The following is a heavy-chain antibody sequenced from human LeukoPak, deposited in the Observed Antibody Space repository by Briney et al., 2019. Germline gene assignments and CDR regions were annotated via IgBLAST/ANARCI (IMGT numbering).Heavy chain of an antibody. D-gene: IGHD3-10*01. CDR1: GFTFSTYG. CDR3: AKEGGYYGSGSHRDAFDM. CDR2: LGCLEINK. Sequence: GGSLRLSCAASGFTFSTYGMHWVRGAPARGREGVSFLGCLEINKYYADSVKGRFTISRDNSKNTLYLQMNSLRPEDTALYYCAKEGGYYGSGSHRDAFDMWGQGTMVTVSS. V-gene: IGHV3-30*02. J-gene: IGHJ3*02.